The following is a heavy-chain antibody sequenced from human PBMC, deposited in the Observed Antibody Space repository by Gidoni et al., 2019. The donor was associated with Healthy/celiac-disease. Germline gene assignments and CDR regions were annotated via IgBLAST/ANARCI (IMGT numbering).Heavy chain of an antibody. D-gene: IGHD3-3*01. CDR2: INPNSGGT. J-gene: IGHJ3*02. CDR3: ARHMEKNPDYDFWSGYFEFSRGYGAFDI. CDR1: GYTFTGYY. Sequence: QVQLVQSGAEVKKPGASVKVSCKASGYTFTGYYMHWVRQAPGQGLEWMGWINPNSGGTNYAQKFQGRVTMTRDTSISTAYMELSRLRSDDTAVYYCARHMEKNPDYDFWSGYFEFSRGYGAFDIWGQGTMVTVSS. V-gene: IGHV1-2*02.